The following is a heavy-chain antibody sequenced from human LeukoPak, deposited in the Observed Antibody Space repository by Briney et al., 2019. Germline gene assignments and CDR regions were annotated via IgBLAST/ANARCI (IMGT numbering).Heavy chain of an antibody. CDR1: GGSISSNSYY. CDR3: ARGFRGDNFDY. D-gene: IGHD7-27*01. V-gene: IGHV4-39*07. J-gene: IGHJ4*02. CDR2: ISYSGST. Sequence: SETLSLTCTVSGGSISSNSYYWGWIRQPPGKGLEWIGSISYSGSTYYNPSLKSRVTISVDTSKNQFSLKLSSVTAADTAVYYCARGFRGDNFDYWGQGTLVTVSS.